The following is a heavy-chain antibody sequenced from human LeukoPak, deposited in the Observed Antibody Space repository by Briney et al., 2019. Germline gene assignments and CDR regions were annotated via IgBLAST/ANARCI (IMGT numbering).Heavy chain of an antibody. Sequence: GGSLRLSCAGSGFSFNSYGMHWVRQAPGKGLEWVAFIRYDGSNKYYADSVKGRFTISRDNSKNTLYLQMNSLRVEDTAVYYCATLPYYYDSSGSYYFDYWGQGTLVTVSS. CDR3: ATLPYYYDSSGSYYFDY. V-gene: IGHV3-30*02. CDR1: GFSFNSYG. D-gene: IGHD3-22*01. CDR2: IRYDGSNK. J-gene: IGHJ4*02.